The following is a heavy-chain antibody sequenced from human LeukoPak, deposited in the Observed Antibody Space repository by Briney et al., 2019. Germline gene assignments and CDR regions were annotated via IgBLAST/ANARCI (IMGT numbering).Heavy chain of an antibody. V-gene: IGHV3-7*01. Sequence: GGSLRLSCAASGFTFTNSWMAWFRQAPGKGLEWVANIKQDGSTKHYADSLKGRFTISRDNPKNSLYLQMNSLRADDTAVYYCARDTDGSLDFWGQGILVTVAS. J-gene: IGHJ4*02. CDR1: GFTFTNSW. D-gene: IGHD1-26*01. CDR3: ARDTDGSLDF. CDR2: IKQDGSTK.